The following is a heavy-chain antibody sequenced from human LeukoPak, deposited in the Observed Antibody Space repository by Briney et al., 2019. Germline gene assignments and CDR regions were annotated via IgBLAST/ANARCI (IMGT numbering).Heavy chain of an antibody. J-gene: IGHJ6*03. Sequence: ASVKVSCKASGYTFTSYGISWVRQAPGQGLEWMGWISAYNGNTNYAQKLQGRVTMTTDTSTSTAYMELRSLRSDDTAVYYCARANPQLWFGDLNLYYYYMDVWGKGTTVTISS. CDR1: GYTFTSYG. CDR2: ISAYNGNT. CDR3: ARANPQLWFGDLNLYYYYMDV. V-gene: IGHV1-18*01. D-gene: IGHD3-10*01.